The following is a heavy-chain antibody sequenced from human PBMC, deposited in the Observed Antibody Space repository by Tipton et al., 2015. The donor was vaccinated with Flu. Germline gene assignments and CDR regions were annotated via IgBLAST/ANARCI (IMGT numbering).Heavy chain of an antibody. J-gene: IGHJ6*02. CDR1: GFTFSSYD. V-gene: IGHV3-13*01. CDR2: IGTAGDT. D-gene: IGHD1-26*01. CDR3: ARDSTSIKWELRRWVSTGNGMDV. Sequence: SLRLSCAASGFTFSSYDMHWVRQATGKGLEWVSAIGTAGDTYYPGSVKGRFTISRENAKNSLYLQMNSLRAGDTAVYYRARDSTSIKWELRRWVSTGNGMDVWGQGTTVTVSS.